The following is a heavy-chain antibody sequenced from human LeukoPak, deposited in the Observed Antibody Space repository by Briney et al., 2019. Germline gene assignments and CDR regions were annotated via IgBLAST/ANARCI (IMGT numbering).Heavy chain of an antibody. CDR3: ARGYYDFWSGYYHFDY. CDR2: IYHSGST. D-gene: IGHD3-3*01. CDR1: GYSISSGYY. Sequence: PAETLSLTCTVSGYSISSGYYWGWIRPPPGKGLEWIGSIYHSGSTYYNPSLKSRVTISVDTSKNQFSLKLSSVTAADTAVYYCARGYYDFWSGYYHFDYWGQGTLVTVSS. V-gene: IGHV4-38-2*02. J-gene: IGHJ4*02.